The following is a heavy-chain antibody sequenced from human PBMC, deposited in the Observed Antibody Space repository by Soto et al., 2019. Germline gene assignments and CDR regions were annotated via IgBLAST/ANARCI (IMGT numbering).Heavy chain of an antibody. J-gene: IGHJ4*02. Sequence: QVQLQQWGAGLLKPSETLSLTCAVYGGSFSGYYWSWIRQPPGKGLEWIGEINHSGSANYNPSLKSRVTISVDTSKNQFSLKLSSVTAADTAVYYCARVWIRFGYPFYFDYWGQGTLVTVSS. CDR1: GGSFSGYY. CDR2: INHSGSA. D-gene: IGHD3-10*01. CDR3: ARVWIRFGYPFYFDY. V-gene: IGHV4-34*01.